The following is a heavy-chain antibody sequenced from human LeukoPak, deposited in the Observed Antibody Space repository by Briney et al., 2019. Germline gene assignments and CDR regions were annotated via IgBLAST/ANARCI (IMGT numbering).Heavy chain of an antibody. D-gene: IGHD5-18*01. CDR1: GFTFSSYS. CDR3: ARDPRGGWIQLWLGNAFDI. Sequence: GGSLRLSCAASGFTFSSYSMNWVRQAPGKGLEWVAVISYDGSNKYYADSVKGRFTISRDNSKNTLYLQMNSLRAEDTAVYYCARDPRGGWIQLWLGNAFDIWGQGTMVTVSS. CDR2: ISYDGSNK. J-gene: IGHJ3*02. V-gene: IGHV3-30*03.